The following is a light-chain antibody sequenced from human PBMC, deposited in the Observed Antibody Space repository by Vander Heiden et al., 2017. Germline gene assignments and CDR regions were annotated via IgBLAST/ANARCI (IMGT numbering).Light chain of an antibody. CDR2: KNS. Sequence: QSVMTQPPSASGTPGQRVTISCSGTRSNIVNSYVYWYQQFPGTAPKLLIYKNSHRPSGGPDRFSGSRSGTSAYLDISGLRSEDEADYYCAAWDESLSGWVFGGGTKLTVL. CDR3: AAWDESLSGWV. V-gene: IGLV1-47*01. J-gene: IGLJ3*02. CDR1: RSNIVNSY.